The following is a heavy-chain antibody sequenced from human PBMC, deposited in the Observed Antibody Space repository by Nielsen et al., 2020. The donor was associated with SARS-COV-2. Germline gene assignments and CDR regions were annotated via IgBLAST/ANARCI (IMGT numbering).Heavy chain of an antibody. V-gene: IGHV4-61*01. Sequence: SETLSLTCTVSGGSVSSGSYYWSWIRQPPGKGLEWIGYIYYSGSTNYNPSLKSRVTISVDTSKNQFSLKLSSVTAAGTAVYYCARASIAAAGTMDYWGQVTLVTVSS. J-gene: IGHJ4*02. CDR1: GGSVSSGSYY. CDR3: ARASIAAAGTMDY. CDR2: IYYSGST. D-gene: IGHD6-13*01.